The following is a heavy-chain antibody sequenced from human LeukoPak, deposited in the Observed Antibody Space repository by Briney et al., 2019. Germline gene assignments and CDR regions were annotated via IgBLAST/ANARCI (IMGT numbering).Heavy chain of an antibody. J-gene: IGHJ4*02. V-gene: IGHV3-23*01. D-gene: IGHD1-26*01. CDR3: ARDGGIVGATSYFDY. Sequence: GGSLRLSCVGSGFTFNNYAMNWVRQAPGKGLEWLSLVSDSPDITYYTDSVKGRFTISRDNSKNTLYLQMNSLRAEDTAVYYCARDGGIVGATSYFDYWGQGTLVTVSS. CDR2: VSDSPDIT. CDR1: GFTFNNYA.